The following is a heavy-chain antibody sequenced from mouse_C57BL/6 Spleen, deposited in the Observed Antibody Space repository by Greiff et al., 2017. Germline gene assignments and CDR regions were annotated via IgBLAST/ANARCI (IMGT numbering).Heavy chain of an antibody. Sequence: QVQLKQSGPELVKPGASVKLSCKASGYTFTSYDINWVKQRPGQGLEWIGWIYPRDGSTKYNEKFKGKATLTVDTSSSTAYMEHHSLTSEDSAVYFGARVGGDYRTSGYYAMDYWGQGTSVTVSS. CDR3: ARVGGDYRTSGYYAMDY. CDR1: GYTFTSYD. CDR2: IYPRDGST. V-gene: IGHV1-85*01. D-gene: IGHD2-14*01. J-gene: IGHJ4*01.